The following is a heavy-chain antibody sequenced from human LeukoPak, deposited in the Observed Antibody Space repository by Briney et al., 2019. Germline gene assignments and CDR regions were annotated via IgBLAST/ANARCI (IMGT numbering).Heavy chain of an antibody. V-gene: IGHV3-48*03. Sequence: GGSLRLSCAASGFTFSSYEMNWVRQAPGKGLEWVSYISSSGSTIYYADSVKGRFTISRDNAKNSLYLQMNSLRAEDTAVYYCARGVVVPAAEGDYWGQGTLVTVSS. J-gene: IGHJ4*02. CDR1: GFTFSSYE. CDR2: ISSSGSTI. D-gene: IGHD2-2*01. CDR3: ARGVVVPAAEGDY.